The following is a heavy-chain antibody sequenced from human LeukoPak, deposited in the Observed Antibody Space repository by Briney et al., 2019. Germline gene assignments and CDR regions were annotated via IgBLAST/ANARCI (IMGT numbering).Heavy chain of an antibody. D-gene: IGHD6-25*01. CDR1: GYIFTSYG. CDR3: ARDGGQEIAAGDF. J-gene: IGHJ4*02. V-gene: IGHV1-18*01. Sequence: ASVKVSCKASGYIFTSYGISWVRQAPGQRLEWVGWISVYNGNTNYAQKLQGRVTITTDTSTSTAYVELRCLRSDDTAVYFCARDGGQEIAAGDFWGQGTLVTVSS. CDR2: ISVYNGNT.